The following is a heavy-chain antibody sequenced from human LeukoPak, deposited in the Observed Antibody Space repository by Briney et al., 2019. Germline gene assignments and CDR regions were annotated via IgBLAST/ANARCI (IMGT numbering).Heavy chain of an antibody. J-gene: IGHJ6*02. V-gene: IGHV4-59*01. CDR2: MFYTGST. Sequence: PSETLSLTCSVSGGSISSDYWAWIRQPPGKGLDWIGYMFYTGSTNYNPSLKSRATISLATSKKQFSLKLSSETAADTAVYYCARVSVVYGMDVWGRGTTVTVSS. CDR3: ARVSVVYGMDV. CDR1: GGSISSDY.